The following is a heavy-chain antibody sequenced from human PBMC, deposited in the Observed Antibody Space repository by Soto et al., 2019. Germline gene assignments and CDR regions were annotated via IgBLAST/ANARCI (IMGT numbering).Heavy chain of an antibody. V-gene: IGHV4-59*08. J-gene: IGHJ4*02. CDR2: ISYSGYT. CDR1: AGSMSSISNHY. Sequence: SEALCLRCTGSAGSMSSISNHYCSWIRLPPGKGLEWIGYISYSGYTSYNPSLKSRVIISVDTSKNQFSLNLTSVAAADTAVYYCARTLYTSGWHFAYWGQGTLVTVS. D-gene: IGHD6-19*01. CDR3: ARTLYTSGWHFAY.